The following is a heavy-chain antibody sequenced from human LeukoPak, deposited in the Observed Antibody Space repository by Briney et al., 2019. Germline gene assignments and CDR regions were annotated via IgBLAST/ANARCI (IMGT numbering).Heavy chain of an antibody. J-gene: IGHJ4*02. CDR2: IYHSGST. CDR1: GGSISSGGYS. D-gene: IGHD3-9*01. Sequence: SETLSLTCAVSGGSISSGGYSWSWIRQPPGKGLEWIGYIYHSGSTYYNPSLKSRVTISVDRSKNQFSLKLSSVTAADTAVYYCARHFVYYDILTGRVPYYFDYWGQGTLVTVSS. CDR3: ARHFVYYDILTGRVPYYFDY. V-gene: IGHV4-30-2*01.